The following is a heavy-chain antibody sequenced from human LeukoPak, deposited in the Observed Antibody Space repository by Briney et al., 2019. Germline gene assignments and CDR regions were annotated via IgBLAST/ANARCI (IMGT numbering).Heavy chain of an antibody. CDR1: GFTFSSYP. V-gene: IGHV3-23*01. J-gene: IGHJ2*01. D-gene: IGHD1-26*01. CDR3: AKVGGSYWAHWYFDL. Sequence: GGSLRLSCAASGFTFSSYPMSWVRQAPGKGLEWGSTISGSGGSTDYADSVKGRFTISRDNSKNTVYLQVNSLRAEDTAVYYCAKVGGSYWAHWYFDLWGRGTLVTVSS. CDR2: ISGSGGST.